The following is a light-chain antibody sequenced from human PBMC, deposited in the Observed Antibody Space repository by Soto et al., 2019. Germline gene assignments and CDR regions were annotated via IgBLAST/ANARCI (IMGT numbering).Light chain of an antibody. V-gene: IGLV1-40*01. CDR3: QSYDSSLPASV. J-gene: IGLJ1*01. Sequence: QSVLTQPPSVSGAPGRRVPISCPGSTSKIGAGYDVPWYPQLPGTAPKPPIYGNTKRPSGVPDRFSGSRSGSSASLAIWGLQAEDEADYYCQSYDSSLPASVFGTGTKVTVL. CDR2: GNT. CDR1: TSKIGAGYD.